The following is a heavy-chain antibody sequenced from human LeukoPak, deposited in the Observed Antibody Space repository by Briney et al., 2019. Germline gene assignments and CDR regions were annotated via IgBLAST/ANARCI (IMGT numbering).Heavy chain of an antibody. CDR2: IYYTGTA. J-gene: IGHJ6*03. Sequence: SETLSLTCTVSGGSITSSSYHWGWIRQPPGKGLEWIGSIYYTGTAYYNPSLKSRVSIFVDTSKNQFSLRLTSVNAADTAVYYCARVPRNYYYYMDVWGKGTTVTVSS. V-gene: IGHV4-39*07. CDR1: GGSITSSSYH. CDR3: ARVPRNYYYYMDV.